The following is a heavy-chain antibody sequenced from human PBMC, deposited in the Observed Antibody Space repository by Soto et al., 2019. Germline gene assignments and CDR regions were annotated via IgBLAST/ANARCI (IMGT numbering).Heavy chain of an antibody. J-gene: IGHJ6*02. CDR1: GYTFTGYY. D-gene: IGHD3-10*01. V-gene: IGHV1-2*04. CDR2: INPNSGGT. CDR3: ARNYGSGSYSRSFYSMDV. Sequence: ASVKVSCKASGYTFTGYYMHWVRQAPGQGLEWMGWINPNSGGTNYAQKFQGWVTMTRDTSISTAYMELSRLRSDDTAVYYCARNYGSGSYSRSFYSMDVWGQGTTVTSP.